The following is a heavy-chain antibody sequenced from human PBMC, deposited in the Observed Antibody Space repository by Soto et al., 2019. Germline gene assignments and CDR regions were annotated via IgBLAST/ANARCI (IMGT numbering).Heavy chain of an antibody. CDR2: IYYSGSA. CDR3: ARDKLMEAQYYYYYGMDV. D-gene: IGHD3-16*01. Sequence: SETLSLTCTVSGGSISSGDYYWSWIRQPPGKGLEWIGYIYYSGSAYYNPSLKSRVTISVDTSKNQFSLKLSSVTAADTAVYYCARDKLMEAQYYYYYGMDVWGQGTTVTVSS. V-gene: IGHV4-30-4*01. CDR1: GGSISSGDYY. J-gene: IGHJ6*02.